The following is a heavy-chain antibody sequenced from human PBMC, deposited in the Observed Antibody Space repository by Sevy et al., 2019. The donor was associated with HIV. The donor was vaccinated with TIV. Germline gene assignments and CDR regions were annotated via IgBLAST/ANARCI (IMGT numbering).Heavy chain of an antibody. CDR3: ARGHRRYCSGGSCYYFDY. Sequence: SETLSLTCTVSGGSISSYYWSWIRQPPGKGLEWIGYIYYSGSTNYNPSLKSRVTISVATSKNQFSRKLGSVTAADTAVYYCARGHRRYCSGGSCYYFDYWGQGTLVTVSS. CDR1: GGSISSYY. D-gene: IGHD2-15*01. J-gene: IGHJ4*02. CDR2: IYYSGST. V-gene: IGHV4-59*01.